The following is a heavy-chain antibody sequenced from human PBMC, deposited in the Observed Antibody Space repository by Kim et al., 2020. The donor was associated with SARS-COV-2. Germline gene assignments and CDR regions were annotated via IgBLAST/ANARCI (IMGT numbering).Heavy chain of an antibody. CDR3: TITDGGGNEPYYYYYGMDV. J-gene: IGHJ6*02. V-gene: IGHV5-10-1*01. CDR2: IDPSDSYT. D-gene: IGHD2-15*01. CDR1: GYSFTSYW. Sequence: GESLKISCKGSGYSFTSYWISWVRQMPGNGLEWMGRIDPSDSYTNYSPSFQGHVTISADKSISTSYLQWSSLKASDTAMFYCTITDGGGNEPYYYYYGMDVWGQGTTVTVSS.